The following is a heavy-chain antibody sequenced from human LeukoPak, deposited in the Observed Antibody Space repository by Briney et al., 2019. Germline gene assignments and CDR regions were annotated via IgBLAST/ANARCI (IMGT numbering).Heavy chain of an antibody. CDR1: GGSISIGSYY. J-gene: IGHJ5*02. Sequence: SETLSLTCTVSGGSISIGSYYWSWLRQPAGTGLEWLGRIYTSGSTNYNPSLKSRVTISLDMSKNQFSLKLSSVTAADTAVYYCARAHRGSGNYRANWFDPWGQGTLVTVSS. CDR2: IYTSGST. D-gene: IGHD3-10*01. CDR3: ARAHRGSGNYRANWFDP. V-gene: IGHV4-61*02.